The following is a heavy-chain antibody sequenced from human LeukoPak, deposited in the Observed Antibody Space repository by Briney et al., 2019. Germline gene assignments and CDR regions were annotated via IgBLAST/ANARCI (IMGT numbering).Heavy chain of an antibody. Sequence: SETLSLTCTVSGGSISGYYWSWIRQPPGKGLEWIAYIYYNGVSNYNPSLKSRVIISVDPSKNQFSLKLTSVTAADTAVYYCARLEAFEHNWFDPWGQGTLVTVSS. V-gene: IGHV4-59*01. CDR1: GGSISGYY. CDR3: ARLEAFEHNWFDP. J-gene: IGHJ5*02. CDR2: IYYNGVS. D-gene: IGHD1/OR15-1a*01.